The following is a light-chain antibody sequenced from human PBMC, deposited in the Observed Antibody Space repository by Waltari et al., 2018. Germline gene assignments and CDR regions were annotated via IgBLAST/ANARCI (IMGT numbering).Light chain of an antibody. V-gene: IGKV3-15*01. CDR2: GAS. CDR1: QSVSSN. Sequence: EIVMTQSPATLSVSPGERATLSCRASQSVSSNLAWYQQKPGQAPRLLIYGASTRATGIPARFSGSGSGTEFTLTISSQQSEDFAVYYCQQYNNWGGSFGQGTKLEIK. CDR3: QQYNNWGGS. J-gene: IGKJ2*04.